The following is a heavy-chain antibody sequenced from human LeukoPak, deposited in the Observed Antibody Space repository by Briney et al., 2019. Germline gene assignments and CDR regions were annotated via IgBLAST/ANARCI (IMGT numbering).Heavy chain of an antibody. D-gene: IGHD4-17*01. V-gene: IGHV3-23*01. Sequence: GGSLRLSCAASGFTLSSYAMSWVRQAPGRGLEWVSSITGRGGTSDTDSVKGRFTVYSDNSKNTLYLQMNSLRVGDTALYYCAKDPNGDYVGAFDSWGQGTMVTVSS. CDR2: ITGRGGT. CDR3: AKDPNGDYVGAFDS. J-gene: IGHJ3*01. CDR1: GFTLSSYA.